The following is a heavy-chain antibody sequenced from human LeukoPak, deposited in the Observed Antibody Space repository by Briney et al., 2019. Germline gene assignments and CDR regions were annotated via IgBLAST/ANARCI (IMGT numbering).Heavy chain of an antibody. Sequence: ASVKVSCKASGYTFTSYYMHWVRQAPGQGLEWMGIINPSGGSTSYAQKFQGRVTMTRDMSTSTVYMELSSLRSEDTAVYYCATSSGCYDSSGELDYWGQGTLVTVSS. CDR1: GYTFTSYY. V-gene: IGHV1-46*01. CDR2: INPSGGST. CDR3: ATSSGCYDSSGELDY. J-gene: IGHJ4*02. D-gene: IGHD3-22*01.